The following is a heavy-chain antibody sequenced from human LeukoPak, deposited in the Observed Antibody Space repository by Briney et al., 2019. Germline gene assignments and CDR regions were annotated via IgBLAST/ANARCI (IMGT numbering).Heavy chain of an antibody. Sequence: GGSLRLSCVASGFTFSSDWMNWVRQAPGNGLEWVANIQPDGDNIWCADSVKGRFTISRDNSKSTLYLQMNSLRVEDTAVYYCARDRDYSKDYWGQGTLVTVSS. V-gene: IGHV3-7*01. CDR3: ARDRDYSKDY. J-gene: IGHJ4*02. CDR1: GFTFSSDW. D-gene: IGHD4-11*01. CDR2: IQPDGDNI.